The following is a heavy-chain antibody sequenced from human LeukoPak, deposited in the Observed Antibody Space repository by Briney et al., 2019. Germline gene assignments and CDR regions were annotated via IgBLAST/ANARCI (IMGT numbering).Heavy chain of an antibody. CDR2: ISSTSSYI. D-gene: IGHD6-19*01. CDR1: GFTFSSYA. V-gene: IGHV3-21*01. Sequence: GGSLRLSCAASGFTFSSYAMHWVRQAPGKGLEWVSSISSTSSYIYYADSVKGRFTISRDNAKNSLYLQMNSLRAEDTAVYYCARWALYISAANKNPGFDYWGQGTLVTVSS. CDR3: ARWALYISAANKNPGFDY. J-gene: IGHJ4*02.